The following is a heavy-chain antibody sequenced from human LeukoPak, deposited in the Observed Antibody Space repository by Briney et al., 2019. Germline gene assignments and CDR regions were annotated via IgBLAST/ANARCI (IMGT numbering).Heavy chain of an antibody. D-gene: IGHD3-22*01. V-gene: IGHV1-46*01. CDR3: ASFLSKDAYYYDSSGYYMYDAFDI. CDR2: TNPSGGST. CDR1: GYTFTSYY. Sequence: ASVEVSCKASGYTFTSYYMHWVRQAPGQGLEWMGITNPSGGSTSYAQKFQGRVTITADKSTSTAYMELSSLRSEDTAVYYCASFLSKDAYYYDSSGYYMYDAFDIWGQGTMVTVSS. J-gene: IGHJ3*02.